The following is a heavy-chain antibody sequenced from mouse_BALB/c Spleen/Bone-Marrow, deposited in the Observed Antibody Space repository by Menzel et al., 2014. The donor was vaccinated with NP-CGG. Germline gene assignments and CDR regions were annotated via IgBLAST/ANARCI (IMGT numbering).Heavy chain of an antibody. CDR1: GYSITSGYY. Sequence: EVQLQESGPGLVKPSQSLSLTRSVTGYSITSGYYWNWIRQFPGNKLEWMGYISYDGSNNYNPSLKNRISITRDPSKNLFLLKLNSVTTEDTATYYCAKGGIYLMDYWGQGTSVTVSS. D-gene: IGHD5-5*01. V-gene: IGHV3-6*02. CDR2: ISYDGSN. J-gene: IGHJ4*01. CDR3: AKGGIYLMDY.